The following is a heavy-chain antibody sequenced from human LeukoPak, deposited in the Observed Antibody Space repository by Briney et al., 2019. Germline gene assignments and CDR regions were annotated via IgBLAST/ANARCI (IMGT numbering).Heavy chain of an antibody. V-gene: IGHV3-30-3*01. CDR2: ISYDGSNK. Sequence: GGSLRLSCAASGFTFSSYAMHWVRQAPGKGLEWVAVISYDGSNKYYADSVKGRLTISRDNSKNTLYLQMNSLRAEDTAVYYCARDTGGYSSSWYFGYWGQGTLVTVSS. D-gene: IGHD6-13*01. CDR3: ARDTGGYSSSWYFGY. J-gene: IGHJ4*02. CDR1: GFTFSSYA.